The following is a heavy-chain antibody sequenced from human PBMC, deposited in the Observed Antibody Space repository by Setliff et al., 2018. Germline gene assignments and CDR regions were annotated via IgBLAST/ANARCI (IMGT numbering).Heavy chain of an antibody. Sequence: SETLSLTCTVYGGSFTNYYWGWIRQSPGKGLEWIGEINHSGSTNYNPSLKSRLTISVDASTNQFSLKLYSVTAADTAVYYCRYWSGYYNNDYWGQGTLVT. CDR1: GGSFTNYY. D-gene: IGHD3-3*01. CDR3: RYWSGYYNNDY. CDR2: INHSGST. J-gene: IGHJ4*02. V-gene: IGHV4-34*01.